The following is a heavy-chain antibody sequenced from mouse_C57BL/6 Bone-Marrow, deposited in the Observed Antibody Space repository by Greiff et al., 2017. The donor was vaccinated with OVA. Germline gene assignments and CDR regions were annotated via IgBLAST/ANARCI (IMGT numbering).Heavy chain of an antibody. Sequence: VKLVESGPELVKPGASVKISCKASGYAFSSSWMNWVKQRPGKGLEWIGRIYPGDGDTNYNGKFKGKATLTADKSSSTAYMQLSSLTSEDSAVYFCARSSYYYGSSYDFDYWGQGTTLTVSS. D-gene: IGHD1-1*01. CDR1: GYAFSSSW. J-gene: IGHJ2*01. V-gene: IGHV1-82*01. CDR3: ARSSYYYGSSYDFDY. CDR2: IYPGDGDT.